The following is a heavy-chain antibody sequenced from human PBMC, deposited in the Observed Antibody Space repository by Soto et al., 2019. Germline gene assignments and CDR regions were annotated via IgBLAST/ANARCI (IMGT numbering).Heavy chain of an antibody. V-gene: IGHV1-3*01. CDR2: INAGNGNT. Sequence: ASVKISCKASGYTFTSYGIHCVRKAPGQRLEWTGWINAGNGNTKYSEKFQGRVTITRDTSASTAYMELSSLRSEDTAVYYCARGGYFDSSNYLAYCGLGTLVTVSS. CDR1: GYTFTSYG. D-gene: IGHD3-22*01. J-gene: IGHJ4*02. CDR3: ARGGYFDSSNYLAY.